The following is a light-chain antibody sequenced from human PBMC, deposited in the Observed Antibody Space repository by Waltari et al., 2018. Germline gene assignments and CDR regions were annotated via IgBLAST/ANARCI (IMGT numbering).Light chain of an antibody. V-gene: IGKV1-33*01. CDR3: QQYENLPLT. Sequence: DNQMTQTPSSLSASVGDRVTISCQASQDINNYLNWYQQKTGKAPKLLIYDASNLEIGVPSRFSGGGSGTDFTFIITSLQPEDIATYYCQQYENLPLTFGQGTRLEI. CDR2: DAS. CDR1: QDINNY. J-gene: IGKJ5*01.